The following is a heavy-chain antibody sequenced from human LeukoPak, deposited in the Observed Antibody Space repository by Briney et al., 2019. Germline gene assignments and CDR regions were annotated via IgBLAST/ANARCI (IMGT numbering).Heavy chain of an antibody. J-gene: IGHJ4*02. Sequence: PSETLSLTCTVSGGSIRGYFWTWIRQPPGKGLEWIGYIYYSGSTNYNPSLKSRVPIAVDTSKNQFSLRLNSVTAADTAVYYCAMAYSSSWYYFDYWGQGTLVTVSS. CDR2: IYYSGST. V-gene: IGHV4-59*01. D-gene: IGHD6-13*01. CDR3: AMAYSSSWYYFDY. CDR1: GGSIRGYF.